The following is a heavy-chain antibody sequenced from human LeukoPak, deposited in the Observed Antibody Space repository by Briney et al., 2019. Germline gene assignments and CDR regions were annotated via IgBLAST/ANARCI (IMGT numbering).Heavy chain of an antibody. V-gene: IGHV3-74*01. J-gene: IGHJ4*02. CDR3: VRALFGYDANDF. D-gene: IGHD3-3*01. CDR2: INPNGSST. CDR1: RFTFSNDW. Sequence: WGSLRLSCAASRFTFSNDWMRWVRQPPGKGLVWVSRINPNGSSTNYADSVKGRFTISKDHVKNTVSLQMDSLRAEDPAAYFCVRALFGYDANDFCGQGTPVTVSS.